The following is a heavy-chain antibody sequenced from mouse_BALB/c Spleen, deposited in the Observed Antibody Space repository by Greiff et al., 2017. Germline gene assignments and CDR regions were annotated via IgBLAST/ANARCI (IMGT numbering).Heavy chain of an antibody. V-gene: IGHV14-3*02. CDR2: IDPANGNT. J-gene: IGHJ3*01. CDR1: GFNIKDTY. Sequence: EVQLQQSGAELVKPGASVKLSCTASGFNIKDTYMHWVKQRPEQGLEWIGRIDPANGNTKYDPKFQGKATITADTSSNTAYLQLSSLTSEDTAVYYCAFYYAYEEFAYWGQGTLVTVSA. D-gene: IGHD2-2*01. CDR3: AFYYAYEEFAY.